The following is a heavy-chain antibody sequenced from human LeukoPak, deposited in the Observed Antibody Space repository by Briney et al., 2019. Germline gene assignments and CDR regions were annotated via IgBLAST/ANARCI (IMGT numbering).Heavy chain of an antibody. CDR1: GYTFTGYY. CDR2: INPNSGGT. CDR3: ARDPHCSSTSCYGGFDY. Sequence: ASVKVSCKASGYTFTGYYMHWVRQAPGQGLEWMGWINPNSGGTNYAQKFQGRVTMTRDTSISTAYMELSRLRSDDTAVYYCARDPHCSSTSCYGGFDYWGQGTLVTVSS. J-gene: IGHJ4*02. D-gene: IGHD2-2*01. V-gene: IGHV1-2*02.